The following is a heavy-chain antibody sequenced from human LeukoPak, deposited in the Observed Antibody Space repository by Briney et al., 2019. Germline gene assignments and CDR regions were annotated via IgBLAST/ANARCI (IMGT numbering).Heavy chain of an antibody. CDR2: INPNSGGT. CDR3: ARETKWVGYYYYYYMDV. CDR1: GYTFTGYY. V-gene: IGHV1-2*02. Sequence: ASVKVSCKASGYTFTGYYMHWVRQAPGQGLEWMGWINPNSGGTNYAQKFQGRVTMTRNTSISTAYMELSSLRSEDTAVYYCARETKWVGYYYYYYMDVWGKGTTVTVSS. J-gene: IGHJ6*03. D-gene: IGHD6-19*01.